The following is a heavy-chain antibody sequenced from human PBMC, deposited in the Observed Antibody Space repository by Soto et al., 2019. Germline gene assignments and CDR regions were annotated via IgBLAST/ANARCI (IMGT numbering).Heavy chain of an antibody. J-gene: IGHJ6*02. V-gene: IGHV4-61*01. CDR3: SREWQLLPYYVINV. CDR1: GDSVTSSSYF. Sequence: PSENLSLTCNVSGDSVTSSSYFWSWLRQPPGKGLEWIGYVSNTGKTKYNPSLKSRVTMSVDTSKNQFSLKLTSVTAADTAVYFCSREWQLLPYYVINVWGQGTTVTVSS. D-gene: IGHD1-1*01. CDR2: VSNTGKT.